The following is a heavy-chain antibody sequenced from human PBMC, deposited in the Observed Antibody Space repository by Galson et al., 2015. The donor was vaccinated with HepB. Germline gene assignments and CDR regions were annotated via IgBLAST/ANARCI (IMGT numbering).Heavy chain of an antibody. D-gene: IGHD5-12*01. V-gene: IGHV4-59*01. CDR1: GGSISSYY. CDR2: IYYSGST. Sequence: SETLSLTCTVSGGSISSYYWSWIRQPPGKGLEWIGYIYYSGSTNYNPSLKSRVTISVDTSKNQFSLKLSSVTAADTAVYYCARLNVDIVATIDHRGYFDYWGQGTLVTVSS. CDR3: ARLNVDIVATIDHRGYFDY. J-gene: IGHJ4*02.